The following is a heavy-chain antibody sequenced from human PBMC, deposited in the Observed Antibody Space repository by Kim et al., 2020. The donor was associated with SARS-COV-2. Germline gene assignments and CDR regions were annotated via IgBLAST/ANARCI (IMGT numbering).Heavy chain of an antibody. Sequence: GGSLRLSCAASELTFSSYVMNWVRQAPGKGLEWVAGNSGSGDRTYYADSVKGRFTISRDNSKNTLFLHMNSLRAEDTAVYYCAKGSSAGKGDILTGFYVPYYFGYWGQGTLVTVSS. CDR3: AKGSSAGKGDILTGFYVPYYFGY. V-gene: IGHV3-23*01. D-gene: IGHD3-9*01. CDR1: ELTFSSYV. J-gene: IGHJ4*02. CDR2: NSGSGDRT.